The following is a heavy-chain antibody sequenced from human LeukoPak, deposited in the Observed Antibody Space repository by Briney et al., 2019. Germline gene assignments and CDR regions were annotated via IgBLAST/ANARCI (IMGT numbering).Heavy chain of an antibody. CDR3: ARDTFQPGLIDS. CDR1: GFTFSLYA. Sequence: PGGSLRLSCAASGFTFSLYAMNWVRQAPGPGLERVSYINDDSSDIHYAGSVRGLFTISRDDARKTLYLQLSSLRVEDTAVYYCARDTFQPGLIDSWGQGTLVTVSS. J-gene: IGHJ4*02. CDR2: INDDSSDI. V-gene: IGHV3-21*05. D-gene: IGHD2-2*01.